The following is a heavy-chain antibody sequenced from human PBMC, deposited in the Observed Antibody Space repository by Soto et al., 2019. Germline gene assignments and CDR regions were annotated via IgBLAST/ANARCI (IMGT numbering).Heavy chain of an antibody. CDR2: ISSSSSYI. D-gene: IGHD2-15*01. CDR3: ARDRQVRCSGGSCRYYYYMDV. CDR1: GFTFSSYS. Sequence: EVQLVESGGGLVKPGGSLRLSCAASGFTFSSYSMNWVRQAPGKGLEWVSSISSSSSYIYYADSVKGRFTISRDNAKNSLDLQMNSLRAEDTAVYYCARDRQVRCSGGSCRYYYYMDVWGKGTTVTVSS. V-gene: IGHV3-21*01. J-gene: IGHJ6*03.